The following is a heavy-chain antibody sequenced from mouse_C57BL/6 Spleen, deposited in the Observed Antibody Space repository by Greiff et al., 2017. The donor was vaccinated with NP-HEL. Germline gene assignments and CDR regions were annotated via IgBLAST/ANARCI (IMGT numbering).Heavy chain of an antibody. CDR1: GYTFTDHS. CDR3: ARSRGLYGYDVYFDY. Sequence: QVQLQQSDAELVKPGASVKISCKVSGYTFTDHSIHWMKQRPEQGLEWIGYIYPRDGSTKYNEKFKGKATLTADKSSNTAYMQLNSLTSEDSAVYFCARSRGLYGYDVYFDYWGQGTTLTVSS. CDR2: IYPRDGST. V-gene: IGHV1-78*01. D-gene: IGHD2-2*01. J-gene: IGHJ2*01.